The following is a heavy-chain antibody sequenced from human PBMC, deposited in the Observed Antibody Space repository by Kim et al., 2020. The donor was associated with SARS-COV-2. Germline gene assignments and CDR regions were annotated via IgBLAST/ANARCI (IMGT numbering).Heavy chain of an antibody. CDR3: ARDRGLLVLWFGESTGADY. CDR1: GFTFSSYA. Sequence: GGSLRLSCAASGFTFSSYAMHWVRQAPGKGLEWVAVISYDGSNKYYADSVKGRFTISRDNSKNTLYLQMNSLRAEDTAVYYCARDRGLLVLWFGESTGADYWGQGTLVTVSS. CDR2: ISYDGSNK. V-gene: IGHV3-30*04. D-gene: IGHD3-10*01. J-gene: IGHJ4*02.